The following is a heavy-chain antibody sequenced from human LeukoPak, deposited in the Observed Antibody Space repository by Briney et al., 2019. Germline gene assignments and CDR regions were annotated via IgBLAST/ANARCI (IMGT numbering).Heavy chain of an antibody. CDR3: ARSPRWLHLWYYFDY. D-gene: IGHD5-24*01. Sequence: GEALKIPCKGSGYSFTSDSIAGVRQMPGKGLEWMVISYTSDSETGYSPYFQGHVTISADKSISTAYLQRRSLKASDTAIYSCARSPRWLHLWYYFDYWGQGTLVTVSS. J-gene: IGHJ4*02. CDR2: SYTSDSET. V-gene: IGHV5-51*01. CDR1: GYSFTSDS.